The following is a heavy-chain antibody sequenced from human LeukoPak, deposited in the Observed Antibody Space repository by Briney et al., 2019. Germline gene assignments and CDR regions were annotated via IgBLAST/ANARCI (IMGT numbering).Heavy chain of an antibody. CDR1: GGSISGYY. CDR3: ARRSTQQQLDLLYFDY. CDR2: TYYSGST. V-gene: IGHV4-59*08. D-gene: IGHD6-13*01. J-gene: IGHJ4*02. Sequence: SETLSLTCTVSGGSISGYYWGWIRQPPRKGLEWVGYTYYSGSTNYNPSLKSRVTISVDTSKNQSSLKLSSVTAADTAVYYCARRSTQQQLDLLYFDYWGQGTLVTVSS.